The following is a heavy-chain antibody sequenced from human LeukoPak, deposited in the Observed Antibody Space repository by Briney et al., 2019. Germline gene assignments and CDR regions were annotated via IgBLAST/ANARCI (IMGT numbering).Heavy chain of an antibody. Sequence: SETLSLTCTVSGGSISSYYWSWIRQPPGKGLEWIGYIYYSGSTNYNPYLKSRVTISVDTSKNQFSLKLSSVTAADTAVYYCARIGIAIVPSVNNYYYYGMDVWGQGTTVTVSS. D-gene: IGHD2-2*01. CDR3: ARIGIAIVPSVNNYYYYGMDV. V-gene: IGHV4-59*01. CDR1: GGSISSYY. J-gene: IGHJ6*02. CDR2: IYYSGST.